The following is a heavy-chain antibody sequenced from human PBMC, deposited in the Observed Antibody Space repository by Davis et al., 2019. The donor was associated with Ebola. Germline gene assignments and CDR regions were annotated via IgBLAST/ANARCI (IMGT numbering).Heavy chain of an antibody. CDR3: ARHPRGAAADYGMDV. D-gene: IGHD2-2*01. J-gene: IGHJ6*02. Sequence: SETLSLTCTVSGGSISSYYWSWIRQPPGKGLEWIGYIYYSGSTNYNPSLKSRVTISVDTSKNQFSLKLSSVTAADTAVYYCARHPRGAAADYGMDVWGQGTTVTVSS. CDR2: IYYSGST. CDR1: GGSISSYY. V-gene: IGHV4-59*08.